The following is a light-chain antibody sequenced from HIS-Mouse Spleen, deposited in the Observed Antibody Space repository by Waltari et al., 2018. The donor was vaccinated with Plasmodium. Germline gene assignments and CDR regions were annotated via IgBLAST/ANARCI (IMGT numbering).Light chain of an antibody. CDR3: SSYAGSNNLV. J-gene: IGLJ2*01. CDR1: SRDVGGYNY. Sequence: QSALTQPPSAPGSPGQPVIISCTGTSRDVGGYNYVPWHQQHPGKAPKRMIYEVSKRPSGVPDRFSGSKSGNTASLTVSGLQAEDEADYYCSSYAGSNNLVFGGGTKLTVL. CDR2: EVS. V-gene: IGLV2-8*01.